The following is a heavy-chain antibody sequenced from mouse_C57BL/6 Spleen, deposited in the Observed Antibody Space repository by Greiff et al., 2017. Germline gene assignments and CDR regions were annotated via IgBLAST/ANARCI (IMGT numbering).Heavy chain of an antibody. J-gene: IGHJ2*01. CDR1: GYTFTSYW. Sequence: QVQLQQPGAELVKPGASVKLSCKASGYTFTSYWMQWVKQRPGQGLEWIGEIDPSDSYTNYNQKFKGKATLTVDTSSSTAYRQLSSLTSEDSAGYYCTRTNYFDYWGQGTTLTVSS. CDR2: IDPSDSYT. CDR3: TRTNYFDY. V-gene: IGHV1-50*01.